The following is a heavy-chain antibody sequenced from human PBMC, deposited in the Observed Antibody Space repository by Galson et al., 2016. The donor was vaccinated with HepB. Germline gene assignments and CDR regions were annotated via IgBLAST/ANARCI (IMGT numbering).Heavy chain of an antibody. CDR3: ASLIATDGLYGVDV. J-gene: IGHJ6*02. Sequence: CAISGDSVSSNSAAWNWIRQSPSRGLEWLGRTYYRSKWYNDYAVSGKGRITVNPETSKNQFSLHLNSVTPEDTAVYYCASLIATDGLYGVDVWGQGTTVTVSS. D-gene: IGHD6-13*01. V-gene: IGHV6-1*01. CDR1: GDSVSSNSAA. CDR2: TYYRSKWYN.